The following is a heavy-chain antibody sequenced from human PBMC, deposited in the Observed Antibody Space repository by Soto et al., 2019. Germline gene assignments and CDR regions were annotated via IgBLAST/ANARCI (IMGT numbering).Heavy chain of an antibody. CDR1: GFTCSSYA. Sequence: PGGSLRLSWAAAGFTCSSYAMSWVRPAPGKGLEWVTAISGSGGGTYYADSVKGRFTFSRDNSKNTLYLQMNSLRAEDTAVYYCAKFGMATTKRGPPYYIDYWGQGALVTVSS. CDR3: AKFGMATTKRGPPYYIDY. D-gene: IGHD1-1*01. CDR2: ISGSGGGT. V-gene: IGHV3-23*01. J-gene: IGHJ4*02.